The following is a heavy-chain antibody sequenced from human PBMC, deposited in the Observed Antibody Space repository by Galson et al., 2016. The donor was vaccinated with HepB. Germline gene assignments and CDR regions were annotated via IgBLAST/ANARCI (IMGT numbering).Heavy chain of an antibody. J-gene: IGHJ6*02. Sequence: SVKVSCKASGYTFINYDINWVRQATGQGLEWMGWMNPNTGNTGYAQKFQGRVTMTRNTSISTAYMELSSLRSEDTAVYYCGTYSSSWYRGIYPYYYGMDVWGQGTTVTVSS. CDR1: GYTFINYD. CDR2: MNPNTGNT. V-gene: IGHV1-8*01. D-gene: IGHD6-13*01. CDR3: GTYSSSWYRGIYPYYYGMDV.